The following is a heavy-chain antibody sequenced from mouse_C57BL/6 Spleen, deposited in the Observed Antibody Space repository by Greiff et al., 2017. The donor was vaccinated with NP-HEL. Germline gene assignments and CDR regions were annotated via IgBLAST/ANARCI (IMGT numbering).Heavy chain of an antibody. CDR1: GYAFSSSW. D-gene: IGHD1-1*01. CDR3: EREVITTGSNWYFDV. CDR2: IYPGDGDT. V-gene: IGHV1-82*01. Sequence: VKLQESGPELVKPGASVKISCKASGYAFSSSWMNWVKQRPGKGLEWIGRIYPGDGDTNYNEKFKGKATLTADKSSSTAYMQLSSLTSEDSAVYFCEREVITTGSNWYFDVWGTGTTVTVSS. J-gene: IGHJ1*03.